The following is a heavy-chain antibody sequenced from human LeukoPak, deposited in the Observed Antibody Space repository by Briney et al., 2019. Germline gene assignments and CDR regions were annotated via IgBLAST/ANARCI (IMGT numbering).Heavy chain of an antibody. CDR2: IYYSAST. CDR1: GGSISSSSYY. J-gene: IGHJ6*03. V-gene: IGHV4-39*07. Sequence: SETLSLTCTVSGGSISSSSYYWGWIRQPPGKGLEWIGSIYYSASTYYNPSLKSRVTISVDTSKDQFSLKLSSVTAADTAVYYCAREGVLLWFGGNYYYYYMDVWGKGTTVTVSS. D-gene: IGHD3-10*01. CDR3: AREGVLLWFGGNYYYYYMDV.